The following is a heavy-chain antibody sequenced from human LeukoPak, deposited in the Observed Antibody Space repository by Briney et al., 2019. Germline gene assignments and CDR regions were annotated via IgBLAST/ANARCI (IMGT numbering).Heavy chain of an antibody. D-gene: IGHD1-26*01. CDR1: GYSFTSYG. CDR3: AIPTGCGSYCFGH. CDR2: IVPSNGYT. J-gene: IGHJ4*02. V-gene: IGHV1-18*01. Sequence: GASVKVSCKASGYSFTSYGISWVRQAPGLGLEWMGWIVPSNGYTTYAQKFQGRVTVTTDTSTSTAYMELRSLRSDDTAVYHCAIPTGCGSYCFGHWGQGTLVTVSS.